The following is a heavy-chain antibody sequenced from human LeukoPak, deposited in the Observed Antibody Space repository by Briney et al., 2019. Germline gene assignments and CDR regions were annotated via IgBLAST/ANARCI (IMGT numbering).Heavy chain of an antibody. CDR2: IYSGGST. D-gene: IGHD5-24*01. Sequence: RTGGSLRLSCAASGFTVSSNYMRWVREAPGEGLGWVSVIYSGGSTYYADCVKGRFTISRDNYKNTLYLQMNSLRAEDTAVYYCARGRDGYNYEDYYMDVWGKGTTVTVSS. CDR1: GFTVSSNY. J-gene: IGHJ6*03. V-gene: IGHV3-53*01. CDR3: ARGRDGYNYEDYYMDV.